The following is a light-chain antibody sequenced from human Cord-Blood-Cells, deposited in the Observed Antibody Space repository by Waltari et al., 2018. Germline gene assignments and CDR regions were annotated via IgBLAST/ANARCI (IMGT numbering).Light chain of an antibody. Sequence: DIQMTQSPSSLSASVGDRVNITCRASQSISSYFNWYQQKPGKAPKLLIYAASSLQSGVPSRFSGSGSGTDFTLTISSLQPEDFATYYCQQSYSTPWTFGQGTKVEIK. CDR2: AAS. CDR3: QQSYSTPWT. J-gene: IGKJ1*01. CDR1: QSISSY. V-gene: IGKV1-39*01.